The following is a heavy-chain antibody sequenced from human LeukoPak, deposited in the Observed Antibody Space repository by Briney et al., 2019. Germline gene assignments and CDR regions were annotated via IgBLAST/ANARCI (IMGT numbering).Heavy chain of an antibody. J-gene: IGHJ4*02. V-gene: IGHV3-66*01. Sequence: GGSLRLSCAASGFTVSSNYMSWVRQAPGKGLEWVSVIYSGGSTYYADSVKGRFTISRDNSKNTLYLQMNSLRAEDTAVYYCARARGIALNDYWGQGTLVTVSS. CDR2: IYSGGST. D-gene: IGHD6-13*01. CDR3: ARARGIALNDY. CDR1: GFTVSSNY.